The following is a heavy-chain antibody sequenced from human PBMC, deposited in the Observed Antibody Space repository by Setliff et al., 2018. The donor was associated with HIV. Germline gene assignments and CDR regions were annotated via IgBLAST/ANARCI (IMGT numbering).Heavy chain of an antibody. J-gene: IGHJ4*02. V-gene: IGHV3-33*01. CDR3: ARDQRYCGGDCYSQPFDY. Sequence: GGSLRLSCAASGFTFSSYGMHWVRQAPGKGLEWVAVIWYDGSNKYDADSVKGRFTISRDKSKNTLYLQMNSLRAEDTAVYYCARDQRYCGGDCYSQPFDYLGQGTLVTVSS. D-gene: IGHD2-21*02. CDR1: GFTFSSYG. CDR2: IWYDGSNK.